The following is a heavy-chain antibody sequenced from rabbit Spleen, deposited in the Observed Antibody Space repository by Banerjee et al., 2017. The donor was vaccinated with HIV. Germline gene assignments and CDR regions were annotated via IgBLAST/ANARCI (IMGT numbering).Heavy chain of an antibody. V-gene: IGHV1S45*01. CDR3: AGDLASVVGWNFGL. CDR1: GFSFSDRDV. D-gene: IGHD3-1*01. CDR2: INAYTGKP. Sequence: QEQLVESGGGLVKPEGALTRTCKASGFSFSDRDVMCWVSQAPGKGLQWIACINAYTGKPVYATWAKGRFTISRTSSTSVTLQMTSLTAADTATYFCAGDLASVVGWNFGLWGQGTLVTVS. J-gene: IGHJ4*01.